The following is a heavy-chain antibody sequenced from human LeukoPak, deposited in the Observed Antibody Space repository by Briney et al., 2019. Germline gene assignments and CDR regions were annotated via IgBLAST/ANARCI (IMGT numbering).Heavy chain of an antibody. CDR2: ISSSSSTI. CDR1: GFTFSSYS. J-gene: IGHJ3*02. CDR3: AKHLRIYDMDAFDI. D-gene: IGHD3-22*01. Sequence: GGSLRLSCAASGFTFSSYSMNWVRQAPGKGLEWVSSISSSSSTIYYADSVKGRFTISRDNAKNSLYLQMNSLRAEDTAVYYCAKHLRIYDMDAFDIWGQGTMVTVSS. V-gene: IGHV3-48*01.